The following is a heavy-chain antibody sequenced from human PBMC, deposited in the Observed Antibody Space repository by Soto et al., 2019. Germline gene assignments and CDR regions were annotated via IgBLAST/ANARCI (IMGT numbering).Heavy chain of an antibody. D-gene: IGHD3-16*01. CDR1: GYILVNYG. Sequence: QVQLVQSGDDVKKAGASVKVSCKASGYILVNYGIAWVRQAPGQGLEWMGWISPYTGNTHSATKVQGRLTMTTDTSTSTAYMDLGSLTSDDTAVYYCVMVDNYVTPTPQDVWGQGTSVTVSS. CDR3: VMVDNYVTPTPQDV. CDR2: ISPYTGNT. J-gene: IGHJ6*02. V-gene: IGHV1-18*01.